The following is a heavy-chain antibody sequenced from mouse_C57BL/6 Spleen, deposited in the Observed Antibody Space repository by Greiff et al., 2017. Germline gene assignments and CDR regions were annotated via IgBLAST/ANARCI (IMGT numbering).Heavy chain of an antibody. CDR1: GFTFSDYG. CDR3: ARADYGPLDY. CDR2: ISSGSSTI. J-gene: IGHJ2*01. D-gene: IGHD2-4*01. V-gene: IGHV5-17*01. Sequence: EVKLMESGGGLVKPGGSLKLSCAASGFTFSDYGMHWVRQAPEKGLEWVAYISSGSSTIYYADTVKGRFTISRDNAKNTLFLQMTSLRSEDTAMYYCARADYGPLDYWGQGTTLTVSS.